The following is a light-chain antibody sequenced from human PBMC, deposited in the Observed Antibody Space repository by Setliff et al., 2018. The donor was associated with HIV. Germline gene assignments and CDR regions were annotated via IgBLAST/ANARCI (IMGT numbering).Light chain of an antibody. Sequence: QSVLAQPASASGLPGQSITISCTGTSSDVGSYSLVSWYQHHPGKAPKVMIYEVTNRPSGVSNRFAGSKSGNAASLTISGLQAEDEADYYCSSYTSMNSVVVGGGTQ. V-gene: IGLV2-14*02. CDR3: SSYTSMNSVV. CDR1: SSDVGSYSL. CDR2: EVT. J-gene: IGLJ2*01.